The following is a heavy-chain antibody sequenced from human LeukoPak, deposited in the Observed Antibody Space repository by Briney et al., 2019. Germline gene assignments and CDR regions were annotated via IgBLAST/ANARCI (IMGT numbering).Heavy chain of an antibody. D-gene: IGHD6-6*01. CDR3: ARAHSSSYNWFDP. J-gene: IGHJ5*02. CDR1: GGPISSFY. V-gene: IGHV4-59*01. Sequence: SETLSLTCTVSGGPISSFYWSWIRQPPGKGLKWIGYVYYTGSTNYNPSLKSRVTISVDTSKNQFSLKVSSVTAADTAVYYCARAHSSSYNWFDPWGQGTLVTVSS. CDR2: VYYTGST.